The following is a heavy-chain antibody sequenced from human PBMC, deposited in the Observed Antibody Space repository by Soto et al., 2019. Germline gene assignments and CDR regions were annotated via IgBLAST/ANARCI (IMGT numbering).Heavy chain of an antibody. V-gene: IGHV1-18*01. D-gene: IGHD2-15*01. CDR1: GYIFTTYG. J-gene: IGHJ5*02. CDR2: ISGYNGNT. CDR3: ARNEYCDGGTCYSGWFDP. Sequence: QVQLVQSGAEVQRPGASVKVSCKASGYIFTTYGISWVRQAPGQGLEWMGRISGYNGNTKYAQKFQDRVTMTTDTSTSTAYMEVRSLRSDDTAVYYCARNEYCDGGTCYSGWFDPWGQGTLVTVSS.